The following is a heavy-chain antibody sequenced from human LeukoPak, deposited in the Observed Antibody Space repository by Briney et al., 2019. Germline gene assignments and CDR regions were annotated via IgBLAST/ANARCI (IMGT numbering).Heavy chain of an antibody. J-gene: IGHJ3*02. D-gene: IGHD3-22*01. CDR1: GYTFTSCY. Sequence: GASVKVSCKASGYTFTSCYMHWVRQAPGQGLEWMGIINPSGGSTSYAQKFQGRVTMTRDTSTSTVYMELSSLRSEDTAVYYCARVDSPGAFDIWGQGTMVTVSS. V-gene: IGHV1-46*01. CDR3: ARVDSPGAFDI. CDR2: INPSGGST.